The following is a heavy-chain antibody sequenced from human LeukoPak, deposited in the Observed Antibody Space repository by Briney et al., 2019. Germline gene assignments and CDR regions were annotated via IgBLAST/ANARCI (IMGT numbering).Heavy chain of an antibody. D-gene: IGHD2-2*01. V-gene: IGHV1-18*01. CDR3: ARSKSLLQPPYYQLQSKGTAFDI. Sequence: GASVKVSSKASGYTFTSYGISWVRQAPGQGLEWMGWISAYNGNTNYAQKLQGRVTMTTDTSTSTAYMELRSLRSDDTAVYYCARSKSLLQPPYYQLQSKGTAFDIWGQGTMVTVSS. J-gene: IGHJ3*02. CDR1: GYTFTSYG. CDR2: ISAYNGNT.